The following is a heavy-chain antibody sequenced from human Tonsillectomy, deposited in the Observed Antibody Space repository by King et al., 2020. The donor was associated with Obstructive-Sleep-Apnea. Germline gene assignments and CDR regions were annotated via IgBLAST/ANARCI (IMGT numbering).Heavy chain of an antibody. V-gene: IGHV4-34*01. CDR2: INQDGGT. CDR1: GGSFSGYH. D-gene: IGHD2-15*01. Sequence: VQLQQWGAGLLKPSETLSLTCAVSGGSFSGYHWSWIRQPPGKGLEWIGEINQDGGTRYNPSLKTRVTMSIDTSKNQFSLRLSSGTAADPAVYYCAGGDXXVAXTGAXXXXXXXGTLVTVSS. J-gene: IGHJ4*02. CDR3: AGGDXXVAXTGAXXXX.